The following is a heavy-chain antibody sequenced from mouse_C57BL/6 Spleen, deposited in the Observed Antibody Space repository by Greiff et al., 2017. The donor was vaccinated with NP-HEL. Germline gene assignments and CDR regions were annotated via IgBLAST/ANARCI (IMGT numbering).Heavy chain of an antibody. CDR3: TRSSYYYGSSYSFDY. CDR2: IDPETGGT. V-gene: IGHV1-15*01. D-gene: IGHD1-1*01. J-gene: IGHJ2*01. CDR1: GYTFTDYE. Sequence: VKLQESGAELVRPGASVTLSCKASGYTFTDYEMHWVKQTPVHGLEWIGAIDPETGGTAYNQKFKGKAILTADKSSSTAYMELRSLTSEDSAVYYCTRSSYYYGSSYSFDYWGQGTTLTVSS.